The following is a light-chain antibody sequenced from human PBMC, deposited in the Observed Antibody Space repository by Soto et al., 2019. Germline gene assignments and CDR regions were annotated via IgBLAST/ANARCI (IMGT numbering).Light chain of an antibody. CDR2: AVS. CDR1: SRDVGGQNY. CDR3: CSHAGNNNYV. V-gene: IGLV2-8*01. J-gene: IGLJ7*01. Sequence: QSVLTQPPSASGSPGQSVAISCTGTSRDVGGQNYVSWYQQHPGKAPKLIIYAVSNRPSGVPDRFSGSKSGNTASLTISGLRAEDEADYYCCSHAGNNNYVFGTGTQLTVL.